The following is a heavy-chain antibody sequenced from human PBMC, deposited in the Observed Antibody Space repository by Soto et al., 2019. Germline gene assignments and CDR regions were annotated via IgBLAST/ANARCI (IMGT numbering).Heavy chain of an antibody. CDR2: ISYDGSNK. CDR1: GFTFSSYG. V-gene: IGHV3-30*18. D-gene: IGHD6-13*01. Sequence: VQLVESGGGLVQPGGSLRLSCAASGFTFSSYGMHWVRQAPGKGLEWVAVISYDGSNKYYADSVKGRFTISRDNSKNTLYLQMNSLRAEDTAVYYCAKGQQDYWGQGTLVTVSS. J-gene: IGHJ4*02. CDR3: AKGQQDY.